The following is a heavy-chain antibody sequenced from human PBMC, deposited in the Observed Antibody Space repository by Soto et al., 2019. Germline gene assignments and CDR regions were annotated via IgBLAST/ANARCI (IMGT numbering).Heavy chain of an antibody. V-gene: IGHV3-20*01. J-gene: IGHJ4*02. CDR1: GFTFDDYG. Sequence: GGSLRLSCAASGFTFDDYGMSWVRQAPGKGLAWVSGINWNGASTGYADSVKGRFTISRDNAKNSLYLQMNSLRAEDTALYHCARDHSSSSAFDYWGQGTLVTVSS. CDR3: ARDHSSSSAFDY. D-gene: IGHD6-6*01. CDR2: INWNGAST.